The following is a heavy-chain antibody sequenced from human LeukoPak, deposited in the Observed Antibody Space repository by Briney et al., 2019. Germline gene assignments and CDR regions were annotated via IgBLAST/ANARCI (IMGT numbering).Heavy chain of an antibody. J-gene: IGHJ4*02. D-gene: IGHD2-2*01. CDR2: IIPIFGTA. CDR1: GGTFSSYA. V-gene: IGHV1-69*13. CDR3: ARDEESRYYFDY. Sequence: ASVKGSCKASGGTFSSYAISWVRQAPGQGLEWMGGIIPIFGTANYAQKFQGRVTITADESTSTAYMELSSLRSEDTAVYYCARDEESRYYFDYWGQGTLVTVSS.